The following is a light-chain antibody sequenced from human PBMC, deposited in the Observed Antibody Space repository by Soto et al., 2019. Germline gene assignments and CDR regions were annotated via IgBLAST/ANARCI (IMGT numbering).Light chain of an antibody. CDR3: QSYDSSLSGSSV. Sequence: QPVLTQPPSVSGAPGQRVTISCTGSSPNIGAGYDVHWYQQLPGTAPKLLIYRNTNRPSGVPDRFSGSKSGTSASLAITGLQAEDEADYYCQSYDSSLSGSSVFGTGTKLTVL. CDR1: SPNIGAGYD. CDR2: RNT. J-gene: IGLJ1*01. V-gene: IGLV1-40*01.